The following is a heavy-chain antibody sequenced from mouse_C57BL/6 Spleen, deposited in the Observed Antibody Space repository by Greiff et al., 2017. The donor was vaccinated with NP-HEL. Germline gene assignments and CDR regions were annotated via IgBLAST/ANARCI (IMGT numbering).Heavy chain of an antibody. CDR2: ISYDGSN. CDR3: ARGSRGLSWFAY. Sequence: EVQLQESGPGLVKPSQSLSLTCSVTGYSITSGYYWNWIRQFPGNKLEWMGYISYDGSNNYNPSLKNRISITRDTSKNQFFLKLNSVTTEDTATYYCARGSRGLSWFAYWGQGTLVTVSA. D-gene: IGHD3-3*01. CDR1: GYSITSGYY. J-gene: IGHJ3*01. V-gene: IGHV3-6*01.